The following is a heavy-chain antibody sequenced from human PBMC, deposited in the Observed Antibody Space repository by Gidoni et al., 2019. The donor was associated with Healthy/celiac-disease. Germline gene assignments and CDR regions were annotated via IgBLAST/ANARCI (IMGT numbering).Heavy chain of an antibody. V-gene: IGHV4-39*01. CDR2: IYYSGST. CDR1: GGSISSSSYY. J-gene: IGHJ6*02. D-gene: IGHD3-3*01. Sequence: QLQLQESGPGLVKPSETLSLTCTVSGGSISSSSYYWGWIRQPPGKGLEWIGGIYYSGSTYYNPSLKSRVTISVDTSKNQFSLKLSSVTAADTAVYYCARQSGTITIFGVVFYGMDVWGQGTTVTVSS. CDR3: ARQSGTITIFGVVFYGMDV.